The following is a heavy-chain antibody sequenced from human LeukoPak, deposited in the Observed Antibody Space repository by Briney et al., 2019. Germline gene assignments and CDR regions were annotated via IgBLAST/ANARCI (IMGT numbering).Heavy chain of an antibody. CDR1: GYSISSGYY. Sequence: PSETLSLTCTVSGYSISSGYYWGWIRQPPGKGLEWTGSIYHSGGTYYNPSLKSRVTISVDTSKNQFSLKLSSVTAADTAVYYCARLGGIAAASPLNWFDPWGQGTLVTVSS. J-gene: IGHJ5*02. CDR3: ARLGGIAAASPLNWFDP. D-gene: IGHD6-13*01. CDR2: IYHSGGT. V-gene: IGHV4-38-2*02.